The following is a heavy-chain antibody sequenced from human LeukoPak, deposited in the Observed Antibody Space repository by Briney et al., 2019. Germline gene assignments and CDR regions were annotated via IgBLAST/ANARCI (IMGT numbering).Heavy chain of an antibody. CDR3: ARVTVGATNFEGFSYFDY. Sequence: PGRSLRLSCAASGFTFSSYAMHWVRQAPGKGLEWVAVISYDGSNKYYADSVKGRFTISRDNSKNTLYLQMNGLRAEDTAVYYCARVTVGATNFEGFSYFDYWGQGTLVTVSS. V-gene: IGHV3-30*01. D-gene: IGHD1-26*01. J-gene: IGHJ4*02. CDR1: GFTFSSYA. CDR2: ISYDGSNK.